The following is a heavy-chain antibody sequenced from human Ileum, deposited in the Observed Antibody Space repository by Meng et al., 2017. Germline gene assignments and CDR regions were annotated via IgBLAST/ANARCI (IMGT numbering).Heavy chain of an antibody. V-gene: IGHV4-30-4*01. Sequence: QVHLQESGPGLVKPSQTLSLNCTVSGGSITSGDYYWSWIRQPPGKGLEWIGYIFYTGATYSNPSLKSRVTGSLDTSKSQFSLKLSSVTAADTAIYYCVSERRRSYFFDYWGQGTLVTVSS. CDR2: IFYTGAT. CDR1: GGSITSGDYY. J-gene: IGHJ4*02. CDR3: VSERRRSYFFDY.